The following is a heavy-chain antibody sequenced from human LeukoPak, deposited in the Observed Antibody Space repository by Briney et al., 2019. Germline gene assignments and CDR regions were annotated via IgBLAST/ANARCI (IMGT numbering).Heavy chain of an antibody. CDR2: ISSSGSTI. V-gene: IGHV3-11*01. Sequence: PGGSLRLSCAASGFTFSDYYMSRIRQAPGKGLEWVSYISSSGSTIYYADSVKGRFTISRDNAKNSLYLQMNSLRAEDTAVYYCARDRTLTRTPICGSCYEDYWGQGTLVTVSS. CDR1: GFTFSDYY. J-gene: IGHJ4*02. CDR3: ARDRTLTRTPICGSCYEDY. D-gene: IGHD2-15*01.